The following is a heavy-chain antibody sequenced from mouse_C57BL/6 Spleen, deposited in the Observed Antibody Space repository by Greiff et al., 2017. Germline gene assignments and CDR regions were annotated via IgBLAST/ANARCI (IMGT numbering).Heavy chain of an antibody. J-gene: IGHJ2*01. CDR2: ISDGGSYT. CDR1: GFTFSSYA. D-gene: IGHD1-1*01. Sequence: EVQLVESGGGLVKPGGSLKLSCAASGFTFSSYAMSWVRQTPEKRLEWVATISDGGSYTYYPDNVKGRFTISRDNAKNNLYLQMSHLKSEDTAMYYCARKVITTVVAPHFDYWGQGTTLTVSS. V-gene: IGHV5-4*01. CDR3: ARKVITTVVAPHFDY.